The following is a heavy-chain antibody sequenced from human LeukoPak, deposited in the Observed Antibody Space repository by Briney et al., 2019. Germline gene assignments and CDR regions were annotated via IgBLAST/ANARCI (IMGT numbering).Heavy chain of an antibody. D-gene: IGHD3-3*01. CDR2: IYYSGST. CDR3: ARLYDFWSGYPGWFDS. CDR1: GGSISGYY. Sequence: SETLSLTCTVSGGSISGYYWSWIRQPPGKGLEWIGYIYYSGSTNYNPSLKSRVTISVDTSKNQISLKLTSVTAADTAIYYCARLYDFWSGYPGWFDSWDQGTLLTVSS. J-gene: IGHJ5*01. V-gene: IGHV4-59*08.